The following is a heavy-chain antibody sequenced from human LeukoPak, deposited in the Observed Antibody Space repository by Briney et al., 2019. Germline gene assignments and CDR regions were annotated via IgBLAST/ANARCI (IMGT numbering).Heavy chain of an antibody. V-gene: IGHV3-9*01. CDR2: ISWNSGSI. CDR3: AKGWETWAVGNGAEDAFDI. Sequence: PGGSLRLSCAASGFTFDDYAMHWVRQAPGKGLEWVSGISWNSGSIGYADSVKGRFTISRDNAKNSLYLQMNSLRAEDTALYYCAKGWETWAVGNGAEDAFDIWGQGTMVTVSS. J-gene: IGHJ3*02. D-gene: IGHD1-26*01. CDR1: GFTFDDYA.